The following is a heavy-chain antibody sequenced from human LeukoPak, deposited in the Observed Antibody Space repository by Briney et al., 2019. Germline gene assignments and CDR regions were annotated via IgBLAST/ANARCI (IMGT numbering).Heavy chain of an antibody. V-gene: IGHV1-24*01. CDR3: ARVFDYFDSSTYDSFDY. Sequence: ASVKVSCKVSGYTLTELSMHWVRQAPGKGLEWMGGFDPEDGETIYAQKFQGRVTMTEDTSTSTAYMELRSLRSDDTAVYYCARVFDYFDSSTYDSFDYWGQGTLVTVSS. J-gene: IGHJ4*02. CDR1: GYTLTELS. D-gene: IGHD3-22*01. CDR2: FDPEDGET.